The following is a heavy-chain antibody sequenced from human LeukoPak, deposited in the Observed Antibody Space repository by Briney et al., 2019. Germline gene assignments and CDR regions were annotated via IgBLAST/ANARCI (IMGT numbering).Heavy chain of an antibody. V-gene: IGHV3-13*01. Sequence: GGSLRLSCAASGFTFSSYDMHWVRQATGKGLQWVSGIGTAGETYYPGSVKGRITISRENAKNSLYLQMNSLRAGDTAVYYCARGPVDTAPLDYYMDVWGKGTTVTVSS. D-gene: IGHD5-18*01. CDR2: IGTAGET. J-gene: IGHJ6*03. CDR1: GFTFSSYD. CDR3: ARGPVDTAPLDYYMDV.